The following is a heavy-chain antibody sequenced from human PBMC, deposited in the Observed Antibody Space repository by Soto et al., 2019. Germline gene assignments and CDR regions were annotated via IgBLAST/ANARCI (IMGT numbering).Heavy chain of an antibody. CDR3: AREWLVRDYYGMDV. CDR2: IWYDGSNK. J-gene: IGHJ6*02. CDR1: GFTFSRYG. V-gene: IGHV3-33*01. D-gene: IGHD6-19*01. Sequence: QAQLVDSGGGVVQPGRSLRLSCAASGFTFSRYGMKWVRQAPGKGLEWLAVIWYDGSNKYYADSLKGRFTISRDNSKNTVYLQMNSMKSEDKAVYYCAREWLVRDYYGMDVWGQGTTVNVSS.